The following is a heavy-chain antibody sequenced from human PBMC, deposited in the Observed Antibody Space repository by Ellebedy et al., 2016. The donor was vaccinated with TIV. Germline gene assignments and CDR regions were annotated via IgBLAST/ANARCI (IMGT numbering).Heavy chain of an antibody. J-gene: IGHJ6*02. Sequence: ASVKVSXKASGYTFTSYYMHWVRQAPGQGLEWMGIINPSGGSTSYAQKFQGRVTMTRDTSTSTVYMELSRLRSDDTAVYYCAREVGATTPGGMDVWGQGTTVTVSS. CDR3: AREVGATTPGGMDV. CDR2: INPSGGST. D-gene: IGHD1-26*01. CDR1: GYTFTSYY. V-gene: IGHV1-46*01.